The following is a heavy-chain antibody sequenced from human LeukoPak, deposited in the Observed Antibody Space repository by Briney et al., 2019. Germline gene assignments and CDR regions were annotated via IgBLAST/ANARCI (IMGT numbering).Heavy chain of an antibody. J-gene: IGHJ5*02. CDR1: GFTSSTAW. CDR3: ANGGTYSSGP. CDR2: MRQDGSDK. Sequence: GGSLRLSCAVSGFTSSTAWLTWVRQAPGEGLEWVADMRQDGSDKYYVDSVKGRFTISRDNAKNSLFLQINCLRAEDTAVYYCANGGTYSSGPWGQGTLVTVSS. D-gene: IGHD3-22*01. V-gene: IGHV3-7*01.